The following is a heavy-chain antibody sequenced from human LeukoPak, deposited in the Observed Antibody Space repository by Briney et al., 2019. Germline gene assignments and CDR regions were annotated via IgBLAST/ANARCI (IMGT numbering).Heavy chain of an antibody. CDR3: ARDGGYGSGSYSMAEGHYYYYYGMDV. D-gene: IGHD3-10*01. CDR1: GFTFSSYA. CDR2: ISYDGSNK. Sequence: GGSLRLSCAASGFTFSSYAMHWVRQAPGKGLEWVAVISYDGSNKYYADSVKGRFTISRDNSKNTLYLQMNSLRAEDTAVYYCARDGGYGSGSYSMAEGHYYYYYGMDVWGQGTTVTVSS. J-gene: IGHJ6*02. V-gene: IGHV3-30-3*01.